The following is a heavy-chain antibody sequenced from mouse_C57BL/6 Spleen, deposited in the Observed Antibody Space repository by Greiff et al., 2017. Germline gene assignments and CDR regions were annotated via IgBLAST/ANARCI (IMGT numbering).Heavy chain of an antibody. CDR3: ARVGTVVAGYYFDY. CDR1: GYSFTGYY. Sequence: EVQLQQSGPELVKPGASVKISCKASGYSFTGYYMHWVKQSPEKSLEWIGEINPSTGGTTYNQKFKAKATMTVDNSSSTAYMQLKSLTSEDSAVYDCARVGTVVAGYYFDYWGQGTTLTVSS. J-gene: IGHJ2*01. D-gene: IGHD1-1*01. V-gene: IGHV1-42*01. CDR2: INPSTGGT.